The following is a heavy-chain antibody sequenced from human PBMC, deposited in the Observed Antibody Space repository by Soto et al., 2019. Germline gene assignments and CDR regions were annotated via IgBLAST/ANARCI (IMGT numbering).Heavy chain of an antibody. CDR2: ISYDGRNK. J-gene: IGHJ4*02. V-gene: IGHV3-30*04. D-gene: IGHD4-17*01. Sequence: QVQLVESGGGVVQPGTSLRLSCEASGFTFSSYAMHWVRQAPGKGLEWVAGISYDGRNKYYADSVRGRFTISRDNSKNTLYLQMSSLRPEDTAVYYCARENYGDYYFDYWGQGTLVTVSS. CDR1: GFTFSSYA. CDR3: ARENYGDYYFDY.